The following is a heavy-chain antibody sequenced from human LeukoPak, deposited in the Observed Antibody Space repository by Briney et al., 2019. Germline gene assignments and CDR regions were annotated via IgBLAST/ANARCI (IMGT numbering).Heavy chain of an antibody. CDR1: GFTFSSYA. J-gene: IGHJ5*02. Sequence: GGSLRLSCAASGFTFSSYAMHWVRQAPGKGLEWVAVISYDGSNKYYADSVKGRFTISRDNSKNTLYLQMNSPRAEDTAVYYCAREGYYGSGSYYNEGWFDPWGQGTLVTVSS. V-gene: IGHV3-30-3*01. CDR3: AREGYYGSGSYYNEGWFDP. CDR2: ISYDGSNK. D-gene: IGHD3-10*01.